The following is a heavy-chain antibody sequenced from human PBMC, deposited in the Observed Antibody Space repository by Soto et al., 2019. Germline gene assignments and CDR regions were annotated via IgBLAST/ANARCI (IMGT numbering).Heavy chain of an antibody. Sequence: QVQLVQSGAEVKKPGSSVKVYCKASGGTFSNFAITWVRQAAGQGLEWMGGFIPIFGTLNYAQRFQGRLTISADESTSTAYMELSRLRSEDTAVYYCARFEQLVLHWGQGTLVTVFS. CDR2: FIPIFGTL. CDR3: ARFEQLVLH. J-gene: IGHJ1*01. D-gene: IGHD6-13*01. V-gene: IGHV1-69*01. CDR1: GGTFSNFA.